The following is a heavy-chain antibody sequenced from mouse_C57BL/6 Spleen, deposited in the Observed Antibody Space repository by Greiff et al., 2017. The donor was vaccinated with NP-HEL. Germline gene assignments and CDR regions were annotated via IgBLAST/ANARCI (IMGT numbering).Heavy chain of an antibody. V-gene: IGHV3-1*01. CDR1: GYSITSGYD. CDR3: ARTSYGSSWGYFDV. J-gene: IGHJ1*03. Sequence: DVQLQESGPGMVKPSQSLSLTCTVTGYSITSGYDWHWIRHFPGNKLEWMGYISYSGSTNYNPSLKSRISITHDTSKNHFFLKLNSVTTEDTATYYCARTSYGSSWGYFDVWGTGTTVTVSS. D-gene: IGHD1-1*01. CDR2: ISYSGST.